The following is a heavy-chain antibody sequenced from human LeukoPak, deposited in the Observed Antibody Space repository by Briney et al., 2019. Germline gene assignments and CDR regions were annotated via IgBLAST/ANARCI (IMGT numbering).Heavy chain of an antibody. CDR1: GFTFSSYG. Sequence: GGSLRLSCAASGFTFSSYGMHWVRQAPGKGLEWVAFIRYDGSNKYYADSVKGRFTISRDNAENSLFLQMDSLRAEDTAVYYCARNNYGWVHWGQGTLVTVSS. D-gene: IGHD5-18*01. V-gene: IGHV3-30*02. J-gene: IGHJ4*02. CDR2: IRYDGSNK. CDR3: ARNNYGWVH.